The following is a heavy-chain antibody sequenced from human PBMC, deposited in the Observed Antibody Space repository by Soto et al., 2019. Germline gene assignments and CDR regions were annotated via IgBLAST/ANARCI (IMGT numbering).Heavy chain of an antibody. CDR3: APVRNFDKLFTL. Sequence: SETLSLTCAAYGVSFSNYYWSWIRQPPGKGLEWIWEINRGGSTTYNPSLKSRVTMSRDTSKNPYFLKLNTVTAADTAVYYCAPVRNFDKLFTLRGQGTPVTVSS. J-gene: IGHJ4*02. CDR1: GVSFSNYY. CDR2: INRGGST. V-gene: IGHV4-34*01. D-gene: IGHD3-9*01.